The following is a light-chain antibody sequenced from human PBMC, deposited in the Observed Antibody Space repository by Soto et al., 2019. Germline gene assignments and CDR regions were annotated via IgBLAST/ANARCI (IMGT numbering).Light chain of an antibody. V-gene: IGLV2-14*01. J-gene: IGLJ2*01. CDR3: QSYTSSRTLV. Sequence: QSALTQPASVSGSPGQSITISCTGSSSDVGGYKFVSWYQHHPGKAPKLFVYEVSNRPSGVSNRFSGSKSGNTASLTISGLQAEDEADYYCQSYTSSRTLVFGGGTQLTVL. CDR1: SSDVGGYKF. CDR2: EVS.